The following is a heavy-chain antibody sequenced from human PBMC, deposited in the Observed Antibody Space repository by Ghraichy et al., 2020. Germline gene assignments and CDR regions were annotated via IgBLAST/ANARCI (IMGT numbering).Heavy chain of an antibody. D-gene: IGHD4-23*01. V-gene: IGHV3-48*02. CDR3: ARGATVVRFYYYDGMDV. Sequence: LSLTCVGSGFTFSSYRLNWVRQSPGKGLEWVAYTTSSSRTIFYADSVKGRFTISRDNARNSLYLQMNSLRDEDTAVYYCARGATVVRFYYYDGMDVWGQGTTVTVSS. CDR1: GFTFSSYR. CDR2: TTSSSRTI. J-gene: IGHJ6*02.